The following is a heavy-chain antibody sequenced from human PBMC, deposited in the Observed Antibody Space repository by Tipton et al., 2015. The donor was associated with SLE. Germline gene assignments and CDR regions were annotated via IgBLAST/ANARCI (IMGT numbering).Heavy chain of an antibody. CDR1: GGSFSGYY. Sequence: TLSLTCAVYGGSFSGYYWSWIRQPPGKGLEWIGEINHSGSTNYNPSLKSRVTISVDTSKNQFSLKLSSVTAADTAVYYCARGASSLLGTHFDYWGQGTLVIVSS. CDR2: INHSGST. CDR3: ARGASSLLGTHFDY. J-gene: IGHJ4*02. V-gene: IGHV4-34*01. D-gene: IGHD1-1*01.